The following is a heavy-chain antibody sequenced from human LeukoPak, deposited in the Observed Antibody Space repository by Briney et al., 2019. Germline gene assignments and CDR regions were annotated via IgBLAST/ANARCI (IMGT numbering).Heavy chain of an antibody. V-gene: IGHV4-39*01. J-gene: IGHJ6*02. Sequence: PSETLSLTCTVSGGSISSSSYYWGWIRQPPGKGLEWIGSIYYSGSTYYNPSLKSRVTISVDTPKNQFSLKLSSVTAADTAVYYCARFDSSGYFRFYYYYGMDVWGQGTTVTVSS. CDR3: ARFDSSGYFRFYYYYGMDV. D-gene: IGHD6-19*01. CDR1: GGSISSSSYY. CDR2: IYYSGST.